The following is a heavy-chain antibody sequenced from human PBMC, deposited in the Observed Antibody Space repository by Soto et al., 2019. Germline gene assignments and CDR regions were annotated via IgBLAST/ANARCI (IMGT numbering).Heavy chain of an antibody. J-gene: IGHJ4*02. CDR1: GYTFTSYG. V-gene: IGHV1-8*02. CDR3: AIDTAPGGGLGF. CDR2: MNPNSGDP. Sequence: QVKLVQSGAEVKKPGASVKVSCKASGYTFTSYGISWVRQAPGQGLEWMGWMNPNSGDPGYAQKFQGRDSMTRNTSKSTAYMKLSSLTSEDTAVYYCAIDTAPGGGLGFWGQGTLVTVSS. D-gene: IGHD5-18*01.